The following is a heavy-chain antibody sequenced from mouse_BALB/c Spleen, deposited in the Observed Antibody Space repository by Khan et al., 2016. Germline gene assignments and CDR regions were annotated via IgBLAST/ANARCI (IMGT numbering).Heavy chain of an antibody. V-gene: IGHV8-12*01. CDR2: IYWDDDK. CDR3: ARRTTAYYFDY. J-gene: IGHJ2*01. D-gene: IGHD1-2*01. CDR1: GFSLSTSGMG. Sequence: QVTLKESGPGILQPSQTLSLTCSFSGFSLSTSGMGVSWLRQPSGKGLEWLAHIYWDDDKRYNPSLKSRLTISKDTSSNQVFLKLTSVDTADTATYYGARRTTAYYFDYWGQGTTLTVSS.